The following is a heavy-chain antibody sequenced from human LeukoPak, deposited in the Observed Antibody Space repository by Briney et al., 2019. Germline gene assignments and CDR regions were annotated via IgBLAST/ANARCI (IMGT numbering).Heavy chain of an antibody. J-gene: IGHJ4*02. CDR2: TYYRSKWYN. Sequence: SQTLSLTCAISGDSVSSNSAAWNWIRQSPSRGLEWLGRTYYRSKWYNEYVVSVKSRIIINPDTSKNQFSLQLNSVTPEDTAIYYCARGSGSSRDYYFDYWAREPWSPSPQ. V-gene: IGHV6-1*01. CDR1: GDSVSSNSAA. D-gene: IGHD1-26*01. CDR3: ARGSGSSRDYYFDY.